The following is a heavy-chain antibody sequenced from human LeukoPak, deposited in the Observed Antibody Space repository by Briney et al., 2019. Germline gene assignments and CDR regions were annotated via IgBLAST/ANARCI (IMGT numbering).Heavy chain of an antibody. Sequence: TGGSLRLSCAASGFTFSSYAMSWVRQAPGKGLEWVANIKQDGSEKYYVDSVKGRFTISRDNAKNSLYLQMNSLRAEDTAVYYCARDLIGVQLWSDYWGQGTLVTVSS. D-gene: IGHD5-18*01. CDR1: GFTFSSYA. J-gene: IGHJ4*02. CDR2: IKQDGSEK. V-gene: IGHV3-7*01. CDR3: ARDLIGVQLWSDY.